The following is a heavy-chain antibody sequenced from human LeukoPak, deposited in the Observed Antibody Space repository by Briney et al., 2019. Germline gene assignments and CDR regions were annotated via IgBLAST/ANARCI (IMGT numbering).Heavy chain of an antibody. Sequence: GASVKVSCKASGYTFTSYYMHWVRQAPGQGLEWMGIINPSGGSTSYARKFQGRVTMTRDMSTSTVYMELSSLRSEDTAVYYCARQGAVAGTGDAFDIWGQGTMVTVSS. CDR2: INPSGGST. J-gene: IGHJ3*02. CDR3: ARQGAVAGTGDAFDI. V-gene: IGHV1-46*01. D-gene: IGHD6-19*01. CDR1: GYTFTSYY.